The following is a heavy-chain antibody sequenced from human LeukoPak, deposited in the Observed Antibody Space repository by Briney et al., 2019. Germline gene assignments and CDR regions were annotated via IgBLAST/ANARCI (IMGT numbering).Heavy chain of an antibody. D-gene: IGHD3-10*01. CDR1: GGTFSSYA. CDR2: IIPIFGTA. Sequence: SVKVSCKASGGTFSSYAISWVRQAPGQGLEWMGGIIPIFGTANYAQKFQGRVTITADESTSTAYMELSSLRSEDTAVYYCARYHYYGSGIVDYHFDYWGQGTLVTVSS. J-gene: IGHJ4*02. CDR3: ARYHYYGSGIVDYHFDY. V-gene: IGHV1-69*13.